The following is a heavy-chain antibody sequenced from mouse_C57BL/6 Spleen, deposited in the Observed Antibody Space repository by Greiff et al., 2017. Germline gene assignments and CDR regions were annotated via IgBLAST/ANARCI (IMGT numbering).Heavy chain of an antibody. J-gene: IGHJ2*01. Sequence: VQLQQPGAELVKPGASVKLSCKASGYTFTSNWMQWVKQRPGQGLEWIGEIDPSDSYTNYNQKFKGKATLTVDTSSSTAYMQLSSLTSEDSAVYYCANGSYFDYWGQGTTLTVSS. CDR2: IDPSDSYT. CDR1: GYTFTSNW. V-gene: IGHV1-50*01. CDR3: ANGSYFDY. D-gene: IGHD1-1*01.